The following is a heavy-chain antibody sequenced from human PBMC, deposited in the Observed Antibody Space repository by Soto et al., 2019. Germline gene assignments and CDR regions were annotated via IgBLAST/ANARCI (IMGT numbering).Heavy chain of an antibody. V-gene: IGHV3-11*01. Sequence: QVQLVESGGGLVEPGGSLRLSCAASGFTLSDYYMSWVRQAPGKGLEWLPYISSSSATVYYVDSVKGRFTTSRDNAKNSLYLQMDSLRVEDTAVYYCARDGVLATGPIEYWGQGAQVTVSS. CDR1: GFTLSDYY. J-gene: IGHJ4*02. CDR2: ISSSSATV. D-gene: IGHD5-12*01. CDR3: ARDGVLATGPIEY.